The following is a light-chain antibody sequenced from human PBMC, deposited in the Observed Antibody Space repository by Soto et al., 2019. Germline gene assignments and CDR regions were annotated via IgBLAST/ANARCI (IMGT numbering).Light chain of an antibody. V-gene: IGLV3-1*01. Sequence: SYELTQPPSVSVSPGQTASITCSGDKLGDKYACWYQQKPGQSPVLVIYHDSKRPSGIPERFSGSNSGNTATLTISGTQAMYEADYYCQAWDSSTFVVFGGGTKLTVL. CDR1: KLGDKY. J-gene: IGLJ2*01. CDR2: HDS. CDR3: QAWDSSTFVV.